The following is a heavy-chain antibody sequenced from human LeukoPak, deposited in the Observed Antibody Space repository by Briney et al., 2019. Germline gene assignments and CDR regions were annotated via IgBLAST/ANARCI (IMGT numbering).Heavy chain of an antibody. CDR2: INHSGST. CDR3: ARGSRYGSGSYDY. D-gene: IGHD3-10*01. Sequence: SETLSLTCAVYGGSFSGYYWNWIRQPPGKGLEWIGEINHSGSTNYNPSLKSRVTISVNTSKNQFSLKLSSVTAADTAVYYCARGSRYGSGSYDYWGQGTLVTVSS. CDR1: GGSFSGYY. V-gene: IGHV4-34*01. J-gene: IGHJ4*02.